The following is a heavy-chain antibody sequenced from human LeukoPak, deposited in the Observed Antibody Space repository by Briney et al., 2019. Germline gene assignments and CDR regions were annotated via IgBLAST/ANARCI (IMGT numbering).Heavy chain of an antibody. D-gene: IGHD6-13*01. CDR2: INPKSGGT. Sequence: ASVKVSCKVSGYTFTDYYMHWVRQAPGQALEWMGWINPKSGGTNYAQQFQGRVTITRDTSISTAYMELSNLRSDDTAVYYCARGVAAAGGRWFDPWGQGTLVTVSS. CDR3: ARGVAAAGGRWFDP. CDR1: GYTFTDYY. J-gene: IGHJ5*02. V-gene: IGHV1-2*02.